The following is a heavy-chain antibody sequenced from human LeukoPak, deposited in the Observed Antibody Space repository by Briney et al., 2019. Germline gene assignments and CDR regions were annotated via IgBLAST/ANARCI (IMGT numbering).Heavy chain of an antibody. D-gene: IGHD5-18*01. J-gene: IGHJ4*02. Sequence: PGGPLRLSCAASGFTFSRYWMNWVRQAPGKGLEGVANIKQDGSEKYYVDSVKGRFTISRDNAKSSLYLQMNSLRAEDTALYYCARDPSRGYSYGSVDYWGQGTLVTVSS. CDR1: GFTFSRYW. CDR2: IKQDGSEK. V-gene: IGHV3-7*01. CDR3: ARDPSRGYSYGSVDY.